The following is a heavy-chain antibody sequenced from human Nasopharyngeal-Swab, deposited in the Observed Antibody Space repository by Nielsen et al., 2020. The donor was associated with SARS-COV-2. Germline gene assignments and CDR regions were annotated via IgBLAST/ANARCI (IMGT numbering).Heavy chain of an antibody. Sequence: GESLKISCKTSGYSFTNYWIGWVRQMPGKGLEWMGIIYPGDSDTRYSPSFQGQVTISAHKSIRTAYLQWSSLKASDTAMYYCARQAQMPTAGFHNWFDPWGQGTRLTVSS. CDR3: ARQAQMPTAGFHNWFDP. CDR2: IYPGDSDT. J-gene: IGHJ5*02. V-gene: IGHV5-51*01. D-gene: IGHD5-24*01. CDR1: GYSFTNYW.